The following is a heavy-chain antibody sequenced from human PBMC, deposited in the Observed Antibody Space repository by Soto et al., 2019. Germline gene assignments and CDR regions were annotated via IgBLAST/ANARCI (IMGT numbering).Heavy chain of an antibody. V-gene: IGHV3-23*01. CDR3: AKDPPPPYCGGDCYSGY. CDR2: ISGSGGST. D-gene: IGHD2-21*02. CDR1: GFTFISYA. J-gene: IGHJ4*02. Sequence: WGSLRLSCAASGFTFISYAIICFRHSPLKWLEWVSAISGSGGSTYYADSVKGRFTISRDNSKNTLYLQMNSLRAEDTAVYYCAKDPPPPYCGGDCYSGYWGQGTLVTVSS.